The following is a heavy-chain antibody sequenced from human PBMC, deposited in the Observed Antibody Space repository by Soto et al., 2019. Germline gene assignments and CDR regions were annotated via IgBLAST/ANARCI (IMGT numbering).Heavy chain of an antibody. D-gene: IGHD3-9*01. Sequence: ETLSLTCTVSGGSISSYYWSWIRQPPGKGLEWIGYIYYSGSTNYNPSLKRRVTISIDTSKNQFSLNLNSVTAADTATYYCARHTLILTGYWVDHWGQGTLVTVSS. CDR1: GGSISSYY. CDR2: IYYSGST. CDR3: ARHTLILTGYWVDH. J-gene: IGHJ4*02. V-gene: IGHV4-59*08.